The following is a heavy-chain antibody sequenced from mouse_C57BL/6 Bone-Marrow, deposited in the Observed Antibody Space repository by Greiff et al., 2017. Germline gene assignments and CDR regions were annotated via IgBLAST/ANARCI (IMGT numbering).Heavy chain of an antibody. CDR3: ARWSYYAMDY. V-gene: IGHV1-63*01. CDR2: IYPGGGYT. J-gene: IGHJ4*01. CDR1: GSTFTNYW. Sequence: VQLQQSGAELVRPGTSVKMSCKASGSTFTNYWIGWAQQRPGHGLEWIGDIYPGGGYTNYTEKLKGKATLTADKSSSTAYSQFNSLTSEDSAIYYYARWSYYAMDYWGQGTSVTVSS.